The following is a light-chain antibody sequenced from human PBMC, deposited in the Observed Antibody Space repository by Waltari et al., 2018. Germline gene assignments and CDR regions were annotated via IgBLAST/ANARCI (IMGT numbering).Light chain of an antibody. CDR3: CSYAGANTYV. J-gene: IGLJ1*01. CDR2: EVS. Sequence: QSALTQPASVSGSPGQSITVSCTGTSSDVGSYKLVSWYQHHPPKAPKLMIYEVSKRPSGVSTRFSGSKSGNTASLTISGLQPEDEADYYCCSYAGANTYVFGSGTKVTVL. V-gene: IGLV2-23*02. CDR1: SSDVGSYKL.